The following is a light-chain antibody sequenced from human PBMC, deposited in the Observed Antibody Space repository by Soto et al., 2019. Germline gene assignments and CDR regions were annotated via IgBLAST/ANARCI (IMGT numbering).Light chain of an antibody. CDR1: QGISSF. CDR2: PAA. V-gene: IGKV1-8*01. Sequence: ASRMTQSPSSISASTGDRVTITCRSSQGISSFLACYQQKPGKAPKLLIYPAATLQRGAPSRFSASGSGTDFTLTISRLQSEDFATYFCQQYLSYPYNFGQGTKLEI. J-gene: IGKJ2*01. CDR3: QQYLSYPYN.